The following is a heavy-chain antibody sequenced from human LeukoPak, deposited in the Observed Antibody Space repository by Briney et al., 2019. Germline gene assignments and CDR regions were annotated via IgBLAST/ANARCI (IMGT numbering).Heavy chain of an antibody. Sequence: GGSLRLSCAASGFTFSSYSMNWVRQAPGKGLEWVSSISSSSSYIYYADSVKGRFTISRDNAKNSLYLQMNSLRAEDTAVYYCARDGTYYDFWSGYLGGFDYWGQGTLVTVSS. CDR3: ARDGTYYDFWSGYLGGFDY. CDR1: GFTFSSYS. CDR2: ISSSSSYI. V-gene: IGHV3-21*01. D-gene: IGHD3-3*01. J-gene: IGHJ4*02.